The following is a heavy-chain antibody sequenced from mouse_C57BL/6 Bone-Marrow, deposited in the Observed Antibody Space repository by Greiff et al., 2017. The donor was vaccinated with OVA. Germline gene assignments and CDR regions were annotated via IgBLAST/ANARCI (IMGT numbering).Heavy chain of an antibody. CDR3: ARSGYDD. D-gene: IGHD2-2*01. J-gene: IGHJ2*01. Sequence: QVQLQQPGAELVKPGASVKLSCKASGYTFTSYWMQWVKQRPGQGLEWIGEIDPSASYTNYNQKFKGKATLTVDTSSRTADMQLSSLTSEDAAVYYWARSGYDDWGQGTTLTVSS. V-gene: IGHV1-50*01. CDR2: IDPSASYT. CDR1: GYTFTSYW.